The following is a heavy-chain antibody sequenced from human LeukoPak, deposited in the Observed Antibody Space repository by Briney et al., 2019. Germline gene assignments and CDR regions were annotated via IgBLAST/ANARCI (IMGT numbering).Heavy chain of an antibody. D-gene: IGHD3-10*01. J-gene: IGHJ4*02. V-gene: IGHV3-23*01. CDR3: AKVRRLLWFGGPGPDY. Sequence: GGSLRLSCAASGFTFSSYAMSWVRQAPGKGLEWVSAISGSGGSTYYADSVKGRFTISRDNSENTLYLQMNSLRAEDTAVYYCAKVRRLLWFGGPGPDYWGQGTLVTVSS. CDR1: GFTFSSYA. CDR2: ISGSGGST.